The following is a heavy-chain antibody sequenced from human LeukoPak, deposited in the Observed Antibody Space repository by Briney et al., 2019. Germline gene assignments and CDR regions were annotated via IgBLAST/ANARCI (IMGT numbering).Heavy chain of an antibody. CDR2: IYYSGST. D-gene: IGHD3-22*01. Sequence: SETLSLTCTVSGGSISSGDYYWSWIRQPPGKGLEWIGYIYYSGSTHHNPSLKSRVTVSVDTSKNQFSLKLSSVTAADTAVYYCARLVSDSSGYYNFDYWGQGTLVTVSS. CDR1: GGSISSGDYY. CDR3: ARLVSDSSGYYNFDY. V-gene: IGHV4-30-4*01. J-gene: IGHJ4*02.